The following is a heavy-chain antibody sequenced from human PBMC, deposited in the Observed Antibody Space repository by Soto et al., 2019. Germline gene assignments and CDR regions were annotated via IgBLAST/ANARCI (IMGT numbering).Heavy chain of an antibody. CDR3: ARHPGRPYYYYSMDV. D-gene: IGHD2-15*01. J-gene: IGHJ6*02. V-gene: IGHV1-69*12. CDR1: GGTFSTYA. Sequence: QVQLVQSGAEVKKPGSSVKVSCKASGGTFSTYAISWVRQAPGQGLEWMGGIIPIFGTADYAQKFQDRVTITADESASKAYMELSSLRSQDTAVYYCARHPGRPYYYYSMDVWGQGTTVTVSS. CDR2: IIPIFGTA.